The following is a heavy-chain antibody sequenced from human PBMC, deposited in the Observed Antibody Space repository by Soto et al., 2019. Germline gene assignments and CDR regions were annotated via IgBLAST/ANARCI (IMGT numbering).Heavy chain of an antibody. CDR1: GYSCTSYW. V-gene: IGHV5-10-1*01. CDR2: IDPSDSYT. Sequence: LMTSGKGTGYSCTSYWISWVRQMPGKGLEWLGRIDPSDSYTNYSPSFQGHVTISADKSISTAYLQWSSLKASDTALYYSALAYNYDFGSGYGRPYYYGRDVCGQGTKGAVAS. J-gene: IGHJ6*02. D-gene: IGHD3-3*01. CDR3: ALAYNYDFGSGYGRPYYYGRDV.